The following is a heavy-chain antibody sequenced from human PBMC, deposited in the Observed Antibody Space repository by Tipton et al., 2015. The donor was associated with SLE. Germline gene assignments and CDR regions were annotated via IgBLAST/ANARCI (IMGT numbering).Heavy chain of an antibody. CDR3: ARETSSGAFDL. CDR2: IWYDGINE. V-gene: IGHV3-33*01. J-gene: IGHJ3*01. Sequence: SLRLSCAASGFTFSSYGMHWVRQAPGKGLEWVAVIWYDGINEYYADSVKGRFTVSRDNAQSSLYLQMNRLSSGDTAVYYCARETSSGAFDLWGQGTMVTVSS. CDR1: GFTFSSYG. D-gene: IGHD3-10*01.